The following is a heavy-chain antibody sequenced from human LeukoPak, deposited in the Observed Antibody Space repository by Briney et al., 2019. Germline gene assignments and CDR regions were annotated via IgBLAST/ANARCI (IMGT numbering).Heavy chain of an antibody. CDR3: AREPYDRRGGSDP. J-gene: IGHJ5*02. CDR2: IYTSGST. D-gene: IGHD3-3*01. CDR1: GGSISSGSYY. V-gene: IGHV4-61*02. Sequence: PSETLSLTCTVSGGSISSGSYYWSWIRQPAGKGLEWIGRIYTSGSTNYNPSLKSRVAISVDTSKNQFSLKLSSVTAADTAVYYCAREPYDRRGGSDPWGQGTLVTVSS.